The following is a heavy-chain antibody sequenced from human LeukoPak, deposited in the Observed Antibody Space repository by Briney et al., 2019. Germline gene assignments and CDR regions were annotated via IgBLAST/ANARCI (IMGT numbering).Heavy chain of an antibody. CDR2: ITNDGSST. V-gene: IGHV3-74*01. CDR3: AKAGSGHYYDY. D-gene: IGHD3-22*01. CDR1: GLTFSSHW. J-gene: IGHJ4*02. Sequence: GGSLRLSCAASGLTFSSHWMHWVRQAPGKGLVWVSRITNDGSSTTYADSVKGRFTISRDNAKNTLYLQMNSLRADDTAVYYCAKAGSGHYYDYWGQGTLVTVSS.